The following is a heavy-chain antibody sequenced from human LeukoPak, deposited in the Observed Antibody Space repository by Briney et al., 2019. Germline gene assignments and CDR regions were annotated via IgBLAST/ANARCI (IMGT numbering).Heavy chain of an antibody. Sequence: GGSLRLSCSASGFTFSRYTIHWVRQAPGKGLEHVSVTSSNGGSTNYPDSVKGRFTISRDNSNNTLYLQMSSLIPEDTAVYYCVKDKFGTGGWFDPWGRGALVTVSS. CDR2: TSSNGGST. CDR1: GFTFSRYT. V-gene: IGHV3-64D*06. J-gene: IGHJ5*02. D-gene: IGHD3-16*01. CDR3: VKDKFGTGGWFDP.